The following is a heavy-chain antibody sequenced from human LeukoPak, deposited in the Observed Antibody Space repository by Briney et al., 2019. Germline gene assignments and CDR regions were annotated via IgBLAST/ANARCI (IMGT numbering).Heavy chain of an antibody. CDR3: ARRGGYYYPFDY. CDR1: GGSISSSNW. V-gene: IGHV4-4*02. D-gene: IGHD3-10*01. CDR2: IYHSGST. J-gene: IGHJ4*02. Sequence: ASETLSLTCAVSGGSISSSNWWSWVRQPPGKGLEWIGEIYHSGSTYYNPSLKSRITISVDTSQNQFSLKLTSVTAADTAVYHCARRGGYYYPFDYWGQGTLVTVSS.